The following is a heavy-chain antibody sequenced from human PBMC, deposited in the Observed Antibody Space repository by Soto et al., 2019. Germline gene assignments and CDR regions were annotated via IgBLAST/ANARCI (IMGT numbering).Heavy chain of an antibody. V-gene: IGHV3-30*18. CDR3: AKDQGS. Sequence: QVQLVESGGGVVQPGRSLRLSCAASGFTFSSYGMHWVRQAPGKGLEWVAVISYDGSNKYYADSVKGRFTISRDNSKNTLDLQMNSLRAEDTAVYYCAKDQGSWGQGTLVTVSS. J-gene: IGHJ4*02. CDR1: GFTFSSYG. CDR2: ISYDGSNK.